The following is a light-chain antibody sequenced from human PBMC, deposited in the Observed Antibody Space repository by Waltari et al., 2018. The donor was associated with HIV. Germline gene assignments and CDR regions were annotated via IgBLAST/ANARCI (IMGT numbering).Light chain of an antibody. CDR2: NNY. CDR3: AAWDGSLLGVL. J-gene: IGLJ2*01. V-gene: IGLV1-44*01. Sequence: QSVLTQPPSASGTPGQRVTIACSGSNSNIGSNTVNWYKQVPGTAPKLLIYNNYERPSGAPDLFSGSKSGSSASLAISGLQSEDDGDYYCAAWDGSLLGVLFGGGTKLTVL. CDR1: NSNIGSNT.